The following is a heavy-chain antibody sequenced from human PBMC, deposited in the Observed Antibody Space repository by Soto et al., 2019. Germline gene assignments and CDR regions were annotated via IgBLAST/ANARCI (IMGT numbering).Heavy chain of an antibody. D-gene: IGHD3-10*01. CDR2: IYYSGST. V-gene: IGHV4-59*04. J-gene: IGHJ6*02. CDR1: CGYISSYY. Sequence: PSEMLSLPCTVSCGYISSYYWSWIRQPPGKGLEWIGYIYYSGSTYYNPSLKSRVTISVDTSKNQFSLKLSSVTAADTAVYYCVLAREFSWTRLSRLTSNNYYYYYGMEVWGQGTPVT. CDR3: VLAREFSWTRLSRLTSNNYYYYYGMEV.